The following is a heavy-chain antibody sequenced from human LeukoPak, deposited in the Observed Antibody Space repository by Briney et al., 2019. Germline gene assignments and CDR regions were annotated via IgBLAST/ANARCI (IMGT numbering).Heavy chain of an antibody. D-gene: IGHD2-2*01. J-gene: IGHJ4*02. CDR3: AKDMRAKDIVVVPAAIEN. CDR2: ISGSGSST. CDR1: GFTFRSYA. Sequence: GGSLRLSCAASGFTFRSYAMSWVRQAPGKGLAWDSGISGSGSSTYNADSVKGRFTISRDNSKNTLYLQMNSLRVEDTAVYYCAKDMRAKDIVVVPAAIENWGQGTLVTVSS. V-gene: IGHV3-23*01.